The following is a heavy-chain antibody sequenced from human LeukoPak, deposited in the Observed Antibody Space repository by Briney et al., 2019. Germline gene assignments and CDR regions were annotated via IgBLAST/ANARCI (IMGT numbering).Heavy chain of an antibody. CDR2: IDSGGST. J-gene: IGHJ6*03. Sequence: VSVIDSGGSTYYAESVKGRFTLSRNNSKNTLYLQMNSLRAEGTSVYYCARGRSGSGYAYYYYYYYMDVWGKGTTVTVSS. V-gene: IGHV3-66*01. CDR3: ARGRSGSGYAYYYYYYYMDV. D-gene: IGHD5-12*01.